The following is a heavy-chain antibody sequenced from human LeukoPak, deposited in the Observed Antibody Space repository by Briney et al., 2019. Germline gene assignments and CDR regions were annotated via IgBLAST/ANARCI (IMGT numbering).Heavy chain of an antibody. CDR1: GGSISSYY. V-gene: IGHV4-59*12. J-gene: IGHJ6*02. Sequence: SETLSLTCTVSGGSISSYYWSWIRQPPGKGLEWIGYIYYSGSTNYNPSFKSRVTISVDTSKNQFSLKLSSVTAADTAVYYCARDGKEDQVVVTAIPSSYGMDVWGQGTTVTVSS. D-gene: IGHD2-21*02. CDR3: ARDGKEDQVVVTAIPSSYGMDV. CDR2: IYYSGST.